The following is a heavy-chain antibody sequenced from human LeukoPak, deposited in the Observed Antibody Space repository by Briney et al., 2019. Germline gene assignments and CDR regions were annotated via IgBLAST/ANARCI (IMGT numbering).Heavy chain of an antibody. CDR1: GGSISSGDYY. V-gene: IGHV4-30-4*08. CDR3: ARGGYRGGGALDY. Sequence: SETLSLTCTVSGGSISSGDYYWSWIRQPPGKGLEWIGYIYYSGSTYYNPSLKSRVTISVDTSKNQFSLKLSSVTAADAAVYYCARGGYRGGGALDYWGQGTLVTVSS. J-gene: IGHJ4*02. D-gene: IGHD5-12*01. CDR2: IYYSGST.